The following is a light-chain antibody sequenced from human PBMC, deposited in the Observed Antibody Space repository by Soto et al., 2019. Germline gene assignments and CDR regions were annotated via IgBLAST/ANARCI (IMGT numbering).Light chain of an antibody. CDR2: AAS. V-gene: IGKV1-27*01. CDR3: QKFNSVPT. J-gene: IGKJ4*01. CDR1: QGINND. Sequence: DVQLTQSPSSLSASVGDRVTITCRASQGINNDLAWYQQQPGKVPNLLIYAASTLQSGVPSRFSGSGSGTDFTITISSLQPDDVATYYCQKFNSVPTFGGGTKVEI.